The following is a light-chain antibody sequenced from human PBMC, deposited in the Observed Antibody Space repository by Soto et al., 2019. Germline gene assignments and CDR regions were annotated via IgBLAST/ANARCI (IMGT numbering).Light chain of an antibody. CDR1: PGISTS. Sequence: DIEMTQSPSSVSASVGARVIITCRASPGISTSLAWYQQKPGKAPNLLIYAASRLQRGVPSRFSCSGSGTDFTLTISSLQPEEFASDYCHQADSFPLTFGGGTKVEIK. V-gene: IGKV1-12*01. J-gene: IGKJ4*01. CDR2: AAS. CDR3: HQADSFPLT.